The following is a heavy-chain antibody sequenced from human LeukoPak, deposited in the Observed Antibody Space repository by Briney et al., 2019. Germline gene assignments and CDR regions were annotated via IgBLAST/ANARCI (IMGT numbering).Heavy chain of an antibody. Sequence: SETLSLTCAVYGGSFSGYYWSWIRQPPGKGLEWIGEINHSGSTNYNPSLKSRVTISVDTYKNQFSLKLSSVTAADTAVYYCARDPEYYYDSSGPEYYFDYWGQGTLVTVSS. CDR1: GGSFSGYY. J-gene: IGHJ4*02. CDR2: INHSGST. D-gene: IGHD3-22*01. V-gene: IGHV4-34*01. CDR3: ARDPEYYYDSSGPEYYFDY.